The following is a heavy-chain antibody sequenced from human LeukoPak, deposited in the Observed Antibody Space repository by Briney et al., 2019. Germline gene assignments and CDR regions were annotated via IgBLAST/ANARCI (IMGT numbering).Heavy chain of an antibody. J-gene: IGHJ4*02. Sequence: GGSLRLSCEASGFTFSNYWMSWVRQAPGKGLEWVANIKQDGSEKNYVDSVKGRFTISRDNSKNTLYLQMNSLRAEDTAVYYCAKVGLTVTTILDYFDYWGQGTLVTVSS. CDR1: GFTFSNYW. D-gene: IGHD4-11*01. CDR3: AKVGLTVTTILDYFDY. CDR2: IKQDGSEK. V-gene: IGHV3-7*01.